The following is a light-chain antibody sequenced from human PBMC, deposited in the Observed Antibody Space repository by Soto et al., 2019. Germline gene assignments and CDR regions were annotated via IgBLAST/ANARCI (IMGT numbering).Light chain of an antibody. J-gene: IGKJ5*01. CDR1: QSVSIK. CDR2: DTS. Sequence: EIVMTQSPATLSVSPGERATISCRASQSVSIKLAWYQQRPGQAPRLLIYDTSTRATGIPARFSGSGSGAEFTLTISSLQSEDLAVYYCQQYNNWPPITFGQGTRLEIK. V-gene: IGKV3-15*01. CDR3: QQYNNWPPIT.